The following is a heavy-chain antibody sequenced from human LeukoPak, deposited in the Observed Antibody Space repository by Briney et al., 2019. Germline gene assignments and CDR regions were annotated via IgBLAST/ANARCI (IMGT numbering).Heavy chain of an antibody. J-gene: IGHJ4*02. Sequence: PSETLSLTCAVYGGSFSGYYWSWIRQPQGKGLEWIGEINHSRSTNYNPSLKSRVTISVDTSKNQFSLKLSSVTAADTAVYYCARGGDCSGGSCYVFDYWGQGTLVTVSS. V-gene: IGHV4-34*01. CDR1: GGSFSGYY. D-gene: IGHD2-15*01. CDR3: ARGGDCSGGSCYVFDY. CDR2: INHSRST.